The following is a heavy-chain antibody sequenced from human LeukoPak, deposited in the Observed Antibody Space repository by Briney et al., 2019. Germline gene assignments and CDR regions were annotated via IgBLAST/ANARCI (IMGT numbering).Heavy chain of an antibody. J-gene: IGHJ4*02. Sequence: SETLSLTCAVYGGSFSGYYWSWIRQPPGQGLEWIGEINHSGSTNYNPSLKSRVTISVDTSKIQFSLKLSSVTAADTAVYYCARGKEWLQAYYFDYWGQGALVTVSS. CDR1: GGSFSGYY. D-gene: IGHD5-24*01. CDR2: INHSGST. V-gene: IGHV4-34*01. CDR3: ARGKEWLQAYYFDY.